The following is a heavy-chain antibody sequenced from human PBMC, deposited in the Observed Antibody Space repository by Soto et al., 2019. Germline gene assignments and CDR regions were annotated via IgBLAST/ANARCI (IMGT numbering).Heavy chain of an antibody. D-gene: IGHD5-18*01. CDR2: FGGSGGFT. CDR3: AKDRGTRYTYGPIDY. Sequence: PGGSLRLSCVASGFTFSTYAVSWVRQAPGKGLEWVSVFGGSGGFTYYADSVNGRFTISRDNSKNTLYLQISNLRAEDTAVYYCAKDRGTRYTYGPIDYWGQGTLVTVSS. J-gene: IGHJ4*02. V-gene: IGHV3-23*01. CDR1: GFTFSTYA.